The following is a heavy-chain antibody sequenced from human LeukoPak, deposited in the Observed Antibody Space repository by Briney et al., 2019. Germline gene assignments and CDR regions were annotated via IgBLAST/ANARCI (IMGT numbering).Heavy chain of an antibody. Sequence: SETLSLTCTVSGGSISSTTYYWGWIRQPPGKGLEWIGSIYRSGDTYYNPSLKSRVTISVDTSKNQFSLKLSSVTAADTAVYYCARGADWGQGTLVTVSS. CDR3: ARGAD. D-gene: IGHD3-16*01. V-gene: IGHV4-39*07. CDR2: IYRSGDT. CDR1: GGSISSTTYY. J-gene: IGHJ4*02.